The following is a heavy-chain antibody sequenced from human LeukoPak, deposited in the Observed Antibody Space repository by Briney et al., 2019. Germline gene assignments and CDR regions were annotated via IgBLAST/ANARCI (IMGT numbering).Heavy chain of an antibody. CDR3: ARGGTGSTYFDY. CDR1: GFTFSDYY. J-gene: IGHJ4*02. CDR2: ISSSSSYT. Sequence: PGGSLRLSCAASGFTFSDYYMSWIRQAPGKGLEWVSYISSSSSYTSYADSVKGLFTISRDNAKNSLYLQMNSLRAEDTAVYHCARGGTGSTYFDYWGQGTLVTVSS. V-gene: IGHV3-11*06. D-gene: IGHD1-1*01.